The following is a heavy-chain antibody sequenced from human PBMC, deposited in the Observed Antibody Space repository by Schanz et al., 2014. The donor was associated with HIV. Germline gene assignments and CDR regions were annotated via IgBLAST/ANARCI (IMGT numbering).Heavy chain of an antibody. Sequence: QVQLVQSGGEVKKPGASVTVSCTASGYTFTSFEINWVRQAPGQGPEWMGRLTVYNGVTKFPQKFQGRLTMTTDTSTSTAYMELRSLRSDDTAVYYCARDRPVIVGATRADGGTDFDYWGQGTLVTVSS. CDR3: ARDRPVIVGATRADGGTDFDY. J-gene: IGHJ4*02. CDR1: GYTFTSFE. V-gene: IGHV1-18*01. D-gene: IGHD1-26*01. CDR2: LTVYNGVT.